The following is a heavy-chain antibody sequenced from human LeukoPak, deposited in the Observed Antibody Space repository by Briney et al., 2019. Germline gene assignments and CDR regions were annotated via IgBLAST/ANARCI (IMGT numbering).Heavy chain of an antibody. J-gene: IGHJ4*02. Sequence: PGGSLRLSCAASGFTFSSYWMSWVCQAPGKGLEWVANIKQDGSEKYYVDSVKGRFTISRDNAKNSLYLQMNSLRAEDTAVYYCARVWWFGETDDYFDYWGQGTLVTVSS. CDR2: IKQDGSEK. CDR1: GFTFSSYW. CDR3: ARVWWFGETDDYFDY. D-gene: IGHD3-10*01. V-gene: IGHV3-7*01.